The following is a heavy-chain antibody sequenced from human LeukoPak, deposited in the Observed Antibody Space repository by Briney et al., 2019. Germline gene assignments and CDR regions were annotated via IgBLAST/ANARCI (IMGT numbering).Heavy chain of an antibody. CDR1: GGSISSYY. V-gene: IGHV4-59*12. CDR3: ARTSSSSWSYGMDV. Sequence: SETLSLTCTVSGGSISSYYWSWIRQPPGQGLEWIGYIYYSGSNNYNPSLKSRVTMSVDTSKNQFSLKLSSVTAADTAVYYCARTSSSSWSYGMDVWGQGTTVTVSS. J-gene: IGHJ6*02. D-gene: IGHD6-13*01. CDR2: IYYSGSN.